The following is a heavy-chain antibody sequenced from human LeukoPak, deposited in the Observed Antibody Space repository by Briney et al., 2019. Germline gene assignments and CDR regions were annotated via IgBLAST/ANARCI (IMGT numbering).Heavy chain of an antibody. J-gene: IGHJ4*02. CDR1: GLPIGDFA. CDR3: ARESGKFDY. CDR2: ISGDGVST. V-gene: IGHV3-43*02. Sequence: TGGSLRLSCVASGLPIGDFAMHWVRQVPGQGLEWVSLISGDGVSTFFADSVKGRFSISRDNSKNSLFLEMSSLRTEDTAMYYCARESGKFDYWGQGTLVAVSS.